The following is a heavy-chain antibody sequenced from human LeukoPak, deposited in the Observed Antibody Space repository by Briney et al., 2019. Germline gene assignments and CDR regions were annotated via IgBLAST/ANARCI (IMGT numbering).Heavy chain of an antibody. J-gene: IGHJ4*02. CDR3: TRQTGSGLFILP. CDR1: GGSISGYY. Sequence: PSETLSLACTVSGGSISGYYWSWIRQPPGKGLEYIGYIHYSGNTNYNPSLKSRVTISVDTSKNQFSLKLSSVTAADTAVYYCTRQTGSGLFILPGGQGTLVTVSS. CDR2: IHYSGNT. V-gene: IGHV4-59*01. D-gene: IGHD3/OR15-3a*01.